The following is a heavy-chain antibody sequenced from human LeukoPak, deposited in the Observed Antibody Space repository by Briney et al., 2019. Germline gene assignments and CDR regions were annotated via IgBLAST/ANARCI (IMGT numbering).Heavy chain of an antibody. CDR1: GGSISSYY. Sequence: PSETLSLTCTVSGGSISSYYWSWIRQPPGKGLEWIGYIYYSGSTNYNPSLKSRVTISVDTSKSQFSLKLSSVTAADTAVYYCARERYSSGPDAFDIWGQGTMVTVSS. CDR3: ARERYSSGPDAFDI. J-gene: IGHJ3*02. CDR2: IYYSGST. V-gene: IGHV4-59*01. D-gene: IGHD6-19*01.